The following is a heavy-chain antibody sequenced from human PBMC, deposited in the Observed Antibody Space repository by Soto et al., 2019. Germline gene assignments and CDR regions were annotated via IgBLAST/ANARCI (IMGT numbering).Heavy chain of an antibody. CDR1: GGSISSSSYY. CDR3: ASLVVGAIDY. V-gene: IGHV4-39*01. CDR2: IYYSGST. Sequence: QLQLLESGPGLVKPSETLSLTCTVSGGSISSSSYYWGWIRQPPGKGLEWIGSIYYSGSTYYNPSLKSRVTISVDTSKNQFSLKLSSVTAADTAVYYCASLVVGAIDYWGQGTLVTVSS. D-gene: IGHD1-26*01. J-gene: IGHJ4*02.